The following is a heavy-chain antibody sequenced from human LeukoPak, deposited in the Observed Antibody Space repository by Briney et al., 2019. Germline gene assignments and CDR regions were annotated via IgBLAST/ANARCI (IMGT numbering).Heavy chain of an antibody. J-gene: IGHJ4*02. CDR3: ARIEDYGGNSVNY. V-gene: IGHV4-59*01. CDR2: IYYSGST. CDR1: GGSISSYY. Sequence: SETLSLTCTVSGGSISSYYWSWIRQPPWKGLEWIGYIYYSGSTNYNPSLKSRVTISVDTSKNQFSLKLSSVTAADTAVYYCARIEDYGGNSVNYWGQGTLVTVSS. D-gene: IGHD4-23*01.